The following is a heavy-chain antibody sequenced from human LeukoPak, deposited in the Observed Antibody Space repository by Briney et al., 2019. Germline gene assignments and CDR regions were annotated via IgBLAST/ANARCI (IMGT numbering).Heavy chain of an antibody. CDR3: AREPIGDQWFDP. CDR2: IYDSGST. D-gene: IGHD2-21*01. J-gene: IGHJ5*02. CDR1: GGSIRSSYYY. V-gene: IGHV4-39*07. Sequence: SETLSLTCTVSGGSIRSSYYYWGWIRQPPGKGLEWIGSIYDSGSTYYNPSLKSRVTISVDTSKNQFSLKLSSVTAADTAVYYCAREPIGDQWFDPWGQGTLVTVSS.